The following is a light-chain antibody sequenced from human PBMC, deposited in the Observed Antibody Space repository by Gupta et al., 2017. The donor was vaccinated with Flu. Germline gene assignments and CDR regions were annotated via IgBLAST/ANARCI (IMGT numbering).Light chain of an antibody. J-gene: IGLJ2*01. V-gene: IGLV6-57*01. CDR1: SGSMASNY. Sequence: SSGSMASNYVQWYQQRPGSSPTTVIYEDNQRPSGVPDRFSGSIDSSSNSASLTISGLKTEDEADYYCQSYDSSSVVFGGGTKLTVL. CDR3: QSYDSSSVV. CDR2: EDN.